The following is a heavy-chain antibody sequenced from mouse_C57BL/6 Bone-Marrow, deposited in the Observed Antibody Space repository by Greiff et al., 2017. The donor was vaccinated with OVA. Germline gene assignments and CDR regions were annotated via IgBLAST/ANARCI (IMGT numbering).Heavy chain of an antibody. Sequence: VQLQQPGAELVRPGTSVKLSCKASGYTFTSYWMHWVKQRPGHGLEWIGVIDPSDSYTNYNQKFKGKATLTVDTSSSTAYMQLSSLTSEDSAVYYCARSDDYWGQGTTLTVSS. V-gene: IGHV1-59*01. CDR3: ARSDDY. CDR1: GYTFTSYW. CDR2: IDPSDSYT. J-gene: IGHJ2*01.